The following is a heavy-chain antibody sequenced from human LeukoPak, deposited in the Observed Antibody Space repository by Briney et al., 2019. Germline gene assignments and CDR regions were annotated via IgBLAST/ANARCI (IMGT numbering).Heavy chain of an antibody. CDR1: GFTFSSYV. CDR3: AKGPDIVATLLPDY. Sequence: PGGSLRLSCAASGFTFSSYVMHWVRQAPGKGLEWVAIISYDGSNEYYADSVKGRFTISRDNSKNTLYLQMNSLRAEDTAVYYCAKGPDIVATLLPDYWGQGTLVTVSS. CDR2: ISYDGSNE. J-gene: IGHJ4*02. D-gene: IGHD5-12*01. V-gene: IGHV3-30*04.